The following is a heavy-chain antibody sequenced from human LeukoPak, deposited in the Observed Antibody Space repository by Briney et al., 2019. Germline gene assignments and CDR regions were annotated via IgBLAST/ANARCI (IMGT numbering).Heavy chain of an antibody. CDR1: GFTFNNYG. V-gene: IGHV3-30*18. CDR3: AKGPLRGTAAAIDY. J-gene: IGHJ4*02. CDR2: ISYDGRNK. Sequence: GKSLRLSCAASGFTFNNYGMHWVRQAPGKGLEWVAVISYDGRNKHYPDSVKGRFTISRDISTDTLWLQMDSLRTEDTAVYYCAKGPLRGTAAAIDYWGQGTLVTVSS. D-gene: IGHD2-2*01.